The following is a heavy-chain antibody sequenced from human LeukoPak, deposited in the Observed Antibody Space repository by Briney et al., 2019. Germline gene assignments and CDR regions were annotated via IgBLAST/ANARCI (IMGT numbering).Heavy chain of an antibody. CDR1: GSTFSSYA. D-gene: IGHD2-2*01. J-gene: IGHJ4*02. CDR2: ISASGGST. CDR3: AKPFLRYCSSTSCYAFDY. V-gene: IGHV3-23*01. Sequence: GGSLRLSCAASGSTFSSYAMSWVRQAPGKGLEWVSTISASGGSTYYADSVKGRFTISRDNSTNTLYLQMNSLRAEDTAVYYCAKPFLRYCSSTSCYAFDYWGQGTVVTVSS.